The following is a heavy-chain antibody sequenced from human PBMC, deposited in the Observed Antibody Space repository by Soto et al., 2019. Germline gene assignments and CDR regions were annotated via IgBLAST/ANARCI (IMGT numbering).Heavy chain of an antibody. CDR2: INTGNGYT. Sequence: QVQVVQSGAEEKKPGASVKVSCKASGYTFTTYAIHWVRQAPGQRLEWMGWINTGNGYTKYSQNFQGRVSITRETSASTAYMERSSLRSEDTAVYYCARALCGGDCYSYHLDYWGQGTLVTVSS. CDR3: ARALCGGDCYSYHLDY. CDR1: GYTFTTYA. V-gene: IGHV1-3*04. J-gene: IGHJ4*02. D-gene: IGHD2-21*02.